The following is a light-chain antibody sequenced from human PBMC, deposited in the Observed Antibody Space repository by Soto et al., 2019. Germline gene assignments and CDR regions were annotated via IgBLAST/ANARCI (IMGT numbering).Light chain of an antibody. V-gene: IGLV2-14*01. CDR1: SSDVGGYKY. Sequence: QSALTQPASVSGSPGQSITISCTGTSSDVGGYKYVSWYQHHPGKAPKLMIYEVSNRPSGVSNRISGSKSGNTASLTISGLQAEDEADYYCTSYTSSNTYVFGTGTKLTVL. J-gene: IGLJ1*01. CDR2: EVS. CDR3: TSYTSSNTYV.